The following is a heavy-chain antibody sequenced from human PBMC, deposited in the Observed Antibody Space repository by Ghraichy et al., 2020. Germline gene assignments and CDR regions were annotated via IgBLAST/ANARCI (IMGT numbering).Heavy chain of an antibody. D-gene: IGHD1-14*01. CDR1: GFTFNNYA. CDR3: AKTLSGIRESYFDY. CDR2: ISGSGGTA. V-gene: IGHV3-23*01. Sequence: GGSLRLSCAASGFTFNNYAMSWVRQAPGKGLEWVSVISGSGGTAYYADSVKGRFTISRDNAKNTLFLQMNSLRADDTAVYYCAKTLSGIRESYFDYWGQGTLVTVSS. J-gene: IGHJ4*02.